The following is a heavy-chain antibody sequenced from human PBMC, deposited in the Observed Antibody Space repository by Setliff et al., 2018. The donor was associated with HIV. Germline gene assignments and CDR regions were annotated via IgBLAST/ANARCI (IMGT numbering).Heavy chain of an antibody. CDR3: AKEGGLYFGMLIHDAIDL. V-gene: IGHV4-59*11. CDR2: FYHTGST. J-gene: IGHJ3*01. Sequence: PSETLSLTCTVSGGSIRSHYWSWIRQPPGKGLEWIGSFYHTGSTHYNPSLKSRTTMSLDTSRNQVSLKLSSVSAADTAVYYCAKEGGLYFGMLIHDAIDLWGQGTMVTVSS. D-gene: IGHD3-3*01. CDR1: GGSIRSHY.